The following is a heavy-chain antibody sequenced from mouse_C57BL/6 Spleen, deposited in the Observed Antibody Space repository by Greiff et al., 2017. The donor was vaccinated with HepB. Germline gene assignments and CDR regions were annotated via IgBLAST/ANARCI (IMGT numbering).Heavy chain of an antibody. J-gene: IGHJ4*01. V-gene: IGHV1-64*01. Sequence: QVQLQQPGAELVKPGASVKLSCKASGYTFTSYWMHWVKQRPGQGLEWIGMIHPNSGSTNYNEKFKSKATLTVDKSSSTAYMQLSSLTSEDSAVYYCARGRRDYEGGNAMDYWGQGTAVTVSS. CDR1: GYTFTSYW. CDR3: ARGRRDYEGGNAMDY. D-gene: IGHD2-4*01. CDR2: IHPNSGST.